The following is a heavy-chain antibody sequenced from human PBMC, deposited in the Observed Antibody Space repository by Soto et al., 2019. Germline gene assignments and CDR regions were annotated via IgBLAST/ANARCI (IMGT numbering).Heavy chain of an antibody. CDR2: IYSGGST. J-gene: IGHJ6*02. D-gene: IGHD3-22*01. Sequence: PGGSLRLSCAASGFTVSSNYMSWVRQAPGKGLEWVSVIYSGGSTYYADSVKGRFTISRDNSKNTLYLQMNSLRAEDTAVYYCAREKDYYDSSGYYYYYGMDVWGQGTMVTVSS. V-gene: IGHV3-53*01. CDR1: GFTVSSNY. CDR3: AREKDYYDSSGYYYYYGMDV.